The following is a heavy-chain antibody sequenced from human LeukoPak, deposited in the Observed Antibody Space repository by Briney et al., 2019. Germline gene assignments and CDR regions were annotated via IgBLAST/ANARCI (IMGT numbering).Heavy chain of an antibody. J-gene: IGHJ6*02. CDR2: INPNSGGT. CDR1: GYTFTGYY. D-gene: IGHD1-26*01. Sequence: GASVKVSCKASGYTFTGYYMHWVRQAPGQGLEWMGWINPNSGGTNYAQKFQGRVTMTRDTSISTAYMELSRLRSDDTGVYYCARGAGATRSFYYYGMDVWGQGTTVTVSS. CDR3: ARGAGATRSFYYYGMDV. V-gene: IGHV1-2*02.